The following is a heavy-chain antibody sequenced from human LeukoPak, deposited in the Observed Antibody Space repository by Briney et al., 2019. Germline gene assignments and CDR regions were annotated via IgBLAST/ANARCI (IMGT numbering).Heavy chain of an antibody. CDR3: ARHGLSTTGTLIDY. V-gene: IGHV5-10-1*01. CDR2: IDPSDSYT. Sequence: TTGESLKISCEGSGYSFSTYWIAWVRQMPGKGLEWMGRIDPSDSYTNYSPSFQGHVTISADKSISTAYLQWSSLKASDTAMYYCARHGLSTTGTLIDYWGQGTLVTVSS. D-gene: IGHD1-1*01. J-gene: IGHJ4*02. CDR1: GYSFSTYW.